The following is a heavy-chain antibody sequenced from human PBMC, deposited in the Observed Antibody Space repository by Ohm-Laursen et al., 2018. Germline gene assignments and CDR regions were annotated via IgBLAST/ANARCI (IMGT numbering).Heavy chain of an antibody. CDR3: AAGHYDILTGTYYYYGMDV. J-gene: IGHJ6*02. CDR1: GFTFTSSA. CDR2: IVVGSGNT. Sequence: SVKVSCKTSGFTFTSSAVQWVRQARGQRLEWIGWIVVGSGNTNYAQKFKERVTITRDMSTSTAYMELSSLRSEDTAVYYCAAGHYDILTGTYYYYGMDVWGQGTTVTVSS. V-gene: IGHV1-58*01. D-gene: IGHD3-9*01.